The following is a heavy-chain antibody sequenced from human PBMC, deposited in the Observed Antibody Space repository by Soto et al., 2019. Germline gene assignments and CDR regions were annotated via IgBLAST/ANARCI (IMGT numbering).Heavy chain of an antibody. CDR3: ARGSTDSYPGSRIFDF. CDR1: GLTVGSRA. V-gene: IGHV3-23*01. CDR2: ITDTGGDA. J-gene: IGHJ4*02. D-gene: IGHD3-10*01. Sequence: GGSLRLSCVASGLTVGSRAMTGVRQAPGEGLQWVSTITDTGGDAKYADSVRGRFVISRDNSKKTLYLQMTSLTAEDSAMYYCARGSTDSYPGSRIFDFWGRGTLVTVSS.